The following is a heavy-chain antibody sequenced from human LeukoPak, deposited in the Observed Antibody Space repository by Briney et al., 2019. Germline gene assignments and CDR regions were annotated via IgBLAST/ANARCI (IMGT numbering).Heavy chain of an antibody. CDR2: IWYDGSNK. Sequence: GRSLRLSCAASGFTFSSYGMHWVRQAPGKGLGWVAVIWYDGSNKYYADSVKGRFTISRDNSKNTLYLQMNSLRAEDTAAYYCARDSLGGYCSGGSCYLDYWGQGTLVTVSS. CDR3: ARDSLGGYCSGGSCYLDY. D-gene: IGHD2-15*01. J-gene: IGHJ4*02. CDR1: GFTFSSYG. V-gene: IGHV3-33*01.